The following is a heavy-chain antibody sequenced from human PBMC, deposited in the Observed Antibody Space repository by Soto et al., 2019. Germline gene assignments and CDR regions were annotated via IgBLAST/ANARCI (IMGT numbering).Heavy chain of an antibody. CDR3: AGGQDGSGGGNSEAYGY. D-gene: IGHD2-21*02. CDR1: GYTFTSYD. CDR2: MNPNSGNT. J-gene: IGHJ4*02. V-gene: IGHV1-8*01. Sequence: QVQLVQSGAEVKKPGASVKVSCKASGYTFTSYDINWVRQATGQGLEWMGWMNPNSGNTGYAQKFQGRVTMTRNTSISTAYMELSSRRAEDSAVYYCAGGQDGSGGGNSEAYGYWGQGTLVTVSS.